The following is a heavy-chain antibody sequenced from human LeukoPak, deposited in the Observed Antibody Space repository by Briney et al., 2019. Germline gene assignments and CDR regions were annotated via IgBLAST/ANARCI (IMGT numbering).Heavy chain of an antibody. J-gene: IGHJ4*02. CDR2: IKSKTDGGTT. CDR3: TTDRVVTAMTAFDY. V-gene: IGHV3-15*01. Sequence: PGGSLRLSCAASGFTFSSYVMSWVRQAPGKGLEWVGRIKSKTDGGTTDYAAPVKGRFTISRDDSKNTLYLQMNSLKTEDTAVYYCTTDRVVTAMTAFDYWGQGTLVTVSS. CDR1: GFTFSSYV. D-gene: IGHD2-21*02.